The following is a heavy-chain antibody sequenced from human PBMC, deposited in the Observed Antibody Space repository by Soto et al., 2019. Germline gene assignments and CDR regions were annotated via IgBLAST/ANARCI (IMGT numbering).Heavy chain of an antibody. CDR2: INPNSGGT. CDR3: ARDLLRFSGYYPGY. J-gene: IGHJ4*02. CDR1: GYTFTGYY. D-gene: IGHD3-22*01. V-gene: IGHV1-2*04. Sequence: ASVKVSCKASGYTFTGYYMHWVRQAPGQGLEWMGWINPNSGGTNYAQKFQGWVTMTRDTSISTAYMELSRLRSDDSAVYYCARDLLRFSGYYPGYWGQGTLVTVSS.